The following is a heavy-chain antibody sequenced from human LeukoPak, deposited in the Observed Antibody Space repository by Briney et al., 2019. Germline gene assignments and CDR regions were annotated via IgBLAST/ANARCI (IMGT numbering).Heavy chain of an antibody. CDR1: GFTFSSYE. V-gene: IGHV3-48*03. Sequence: GGPLRLSCAASGFTFSSYEMNWVRQAPGKGLEWVSYISSSGSTIYYADSVKGRFTISRDNAKNSLYLQMNSLRAEDTAVYYCAREIAASLMDVWGQGTTVTVSS. J-gene: IGHJ6*02. CDR2: ISSSGSTI. CDR3: AREIAASLMDV. D-gene: IGHD6-13*01.